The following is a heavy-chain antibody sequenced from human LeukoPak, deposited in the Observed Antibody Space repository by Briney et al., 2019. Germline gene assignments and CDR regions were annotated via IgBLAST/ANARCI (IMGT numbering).Heavy chain of an antibody. V-gene: IGHV3-30-3*01. CDR2: MSFDGGST. J-gene: IGHJ4*02. CDR3: ARDSSGWSYFDY. Sequence: GGSLRLFCAASGFNFFSYAMHWARQAPGKGLEWVAVMSFDGGSTEYADSVKGRFTISRDNSKNTLYLQMNSLRPEDTAVYYCARDSSGWSYFDYWGQGTLVTVSS. D-gene: IGHD6-19*01. CDR1: GFNFFSYA.